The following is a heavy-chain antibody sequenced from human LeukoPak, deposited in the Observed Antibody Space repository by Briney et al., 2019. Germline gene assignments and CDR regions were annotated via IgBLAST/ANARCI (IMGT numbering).Heavy chain of an antibody. CDR2: IGAAGDT. J-gene: IGHJ6*02. CDR1: VFTFSSYD. V-gene: IGHV3-13*01. CDR3: ARSGYCSGGSCYSGIGYYYGMDV. Sequence: PGGSLRLSCAASVFTFSSYDMHWVRQATGKGLEWVSAIGAAGDTYYPGSVKGRFTISIENAKNSLYLQMNSLRAGDTAVYYCARSGYCSGGSCYSGIGYYYGMDVWGQGTTVTVSS. D-gene: IGHD2-15*01.